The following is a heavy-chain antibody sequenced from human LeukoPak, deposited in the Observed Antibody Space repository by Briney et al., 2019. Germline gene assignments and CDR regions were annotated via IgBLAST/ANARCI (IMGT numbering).Heavy chain of an antibody. CDR3: AKNPKAVTISGVPSQGY. D-gene: IGHD3-3*01. Sequence: PGGSLRLSCAASGFTVSSNYMSWVRQAPGKGLEWVSSITSTSRYIYYGDSVKGRFTISRDNAKNSLYLQMNSLRAEDTAVYYCAKNPKAVTISGVPSQGYWGQGTLVTVSS. V-gene: IGHV3-21*01. CDR2: ITSTSRYI. J-gene: IGHJ4*02. CDR1: GFTVSSNY.